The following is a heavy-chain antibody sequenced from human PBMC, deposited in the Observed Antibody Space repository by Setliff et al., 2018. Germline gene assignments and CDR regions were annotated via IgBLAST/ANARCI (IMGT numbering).Heavy chain of an antibody. D-gene: IGHD6-6*01. V-gene: IGHV1-18*01. CDR1: GYTFTSYG. CDR3: VREGVHSRSSTDYRYYMDV. CDR2: ISAYNGNT. J-gene: IGHJ6*03. Sequence: ASVKVSCKASGYTFTSYGISWVRQAPGQGLEWMGWISAYNGNTNYARKFQGRVTIITDESTSTAYMQLSSLGSEDTAVYYCVREGVHSRSSTDYRYYMDVWGKGTTVTVSS.